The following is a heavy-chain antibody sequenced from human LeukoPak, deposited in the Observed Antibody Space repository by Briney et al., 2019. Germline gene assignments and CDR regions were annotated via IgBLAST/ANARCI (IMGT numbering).Heavy chain of an antibody. Sequence: PGGSLRLSCAASGLTFDDYAMHWVRQAPGKGLEWVSGISWNSGSIGYADSVKGRFTISRDNAKNSLYLQMNSLRAEDTALYYCAKDKGYGDYPDAFDIWGQGTMVTVSS. D-gene: IGHD4-17*01. J-gene: IGHJ3*02. CDR2: ISWNSGSI. CDR1: GLTFDDYA. CDR3: AKDKGYGDYPDAFDI. V-gene: IGHV3-9*01.